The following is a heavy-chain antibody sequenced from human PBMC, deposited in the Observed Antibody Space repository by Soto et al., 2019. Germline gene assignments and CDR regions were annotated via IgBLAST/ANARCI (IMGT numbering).Heavy chain of an antibody. J-gene: IGHJ6*02. CDR2: IYPGDSDT. V-gene: IGHV5-51*01. CDR3: ARQYYAPNNYYYYGMDV. D-gene: IGHD3-3*01. Sequence: GESLKISCKVSGYSFTSYWIGWVRQMPGKGLEWMGIIYPGDSDTRYSPSFQGQVTISADKSISTAYLQWSSLKASDTAMYYCARQYYAPNNYYYYGMDVWGQGTTVTVSS. CDR1: GYSFTSYW.